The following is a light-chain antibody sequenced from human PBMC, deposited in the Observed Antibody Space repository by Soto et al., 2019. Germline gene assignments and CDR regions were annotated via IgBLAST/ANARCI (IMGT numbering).Light chain of an antibody. V-gene: IGKV3-20*01. CDR1: QSVSGY. CDR2: GAS. J-gene: IGKJ2*01. CDR3: QQYASSYLYT. Sequence: EIVLTQSPSTLSLSPGERATLSCRASQSVSGYLAWYQHKPGQAPRLLIYGASTRATGIPDRFSGSGSGTDFTLTISKLEPEDFAVYYCQQYASSYLYTFGQGTKVDI.